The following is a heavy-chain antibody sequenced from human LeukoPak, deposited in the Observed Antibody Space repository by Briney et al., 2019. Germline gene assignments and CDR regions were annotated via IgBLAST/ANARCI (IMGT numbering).Heavy chain of an antibody. CDR3: ATNTRAYAVLLAY. D-gene: IGHD4-17*01. Sequence: GGSLRLSCAASGFAFSSYDMHWVRQAPGKGLEWVANINQDGGQKYYLDSVKGRFTISRDNADNSLYLQMDGLRAEDTAVYYCATNTRAYAVLLAYWGQGTLVTVSS. V-gene: IGHV3-7*01. J-gene: IGHJ4*02. CDR1: GFAFSSYD. CDR2: INQDGGQK.